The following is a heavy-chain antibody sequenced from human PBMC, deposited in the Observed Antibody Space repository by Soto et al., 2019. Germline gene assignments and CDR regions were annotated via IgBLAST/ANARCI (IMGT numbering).Heavy chain of an antibody. D-gene: IGHD3-10*01. CDR1: GGTFSSYT. CDR2: IIPILGIA. CDR3: ATSPPYYYGSGSYSWFDP. V-gene: IGHV1-69*02. J-gene: IGHJ5*02. Sequence: GASVKVSCKASGGTFSSYTISWVRQAPGQGLEWMGRIIPILGIANYAQKFQGRVTITADKSTSTAYMELSSLRSEDTAVYYCATSPPYYYGSGSYSWFDPWGQVTLVTVSS.